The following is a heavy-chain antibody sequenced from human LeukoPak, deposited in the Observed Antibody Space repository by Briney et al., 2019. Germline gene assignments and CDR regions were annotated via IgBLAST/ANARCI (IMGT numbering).Heavy chain of an antibody. CDR1: GFIFSDYW. Sequence: GSLRLSCAASGFIFSDYWMSWVRQAPGKGLEWVANIKYHGSDEHYVDSVRGRFTISRDNAKNSLFLQMNSLRAEDTAVYYCARIGGSGTYWDYWGQGTLVTVSS. J-gene: IGHJ4*02. CDR3: ARIGGSGTYWDY. V-gene: IGHV3-7*01. CDR2: IKYHGSDE. D-gene: IGHD3-10*01.